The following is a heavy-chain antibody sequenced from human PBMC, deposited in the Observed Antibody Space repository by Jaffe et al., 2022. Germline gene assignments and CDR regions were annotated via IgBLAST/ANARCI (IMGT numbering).Heavy chain of an antibody. CDR1: GYSISSGYY. CDR2: IYHSGST. Sequence: QVQLQESGPGLVKPSETLSLTCAVSGYSISSGYYWGWIRQPPGKGLEWIGSIYHSGSTYYNPSLKSRVTISVDTSKNQFSLKLSSVTAADTAVYYCARATLIVRDAFDIWGQGTMVTVSS. CDR3: ARATLIVRDAFDI. V-gene: IGHV4-38-2*01. J-gene: IGHJ3*02. D-gene: IGHD3-22*01.